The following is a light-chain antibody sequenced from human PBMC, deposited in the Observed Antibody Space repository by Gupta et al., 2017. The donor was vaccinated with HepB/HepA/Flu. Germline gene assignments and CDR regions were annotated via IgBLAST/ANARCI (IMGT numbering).Light chain of an antibody. CDR3: QQVITNPIT. J-gene: IGKJ5*01. Sequence: DIVMTQSPESLAVSLGERVAINCKSSQSRLYSPNNKDYFAWYQQKPGQPPKLLIYWASTRESGVPDRFSGSGSGTDFTLTISSLQAEDVAVYYCQQVITNPITFGRGTRLEIK. CDR1: QSRLYSPNNKDY. V-gene: IGKV4-1*01. CDR2: WAS.